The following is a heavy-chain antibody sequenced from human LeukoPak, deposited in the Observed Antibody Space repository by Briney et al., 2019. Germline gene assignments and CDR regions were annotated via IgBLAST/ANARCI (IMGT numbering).Heavy chain of an antibody. D-gene: IGHD3-22*01. J-gene: IGHJ3*01. CDR2: INHRGSS. CDR1: VGSFSDFY. Sequence: SETLSLTCSVVVGSFSDFYWTWIRQSPGKGLEWIGEINHRGSSNYNPSLKSRVTISIDTSKKQFSLKLSSATAADTAVYYCARGLAYYYDNSAHALDVWGQGTMVTVSS. V-gene: IGHV4-34*01. CDR3: ARGLAYYYDNSAHALDV.